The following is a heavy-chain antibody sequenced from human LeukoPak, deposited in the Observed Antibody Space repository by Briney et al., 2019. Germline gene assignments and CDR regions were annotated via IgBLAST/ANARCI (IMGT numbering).Heavy chain of an antibody. J-gene: IGHJ4*02. V-gene: IGHV3-30-3*01. CDR1: GFTFSSYA. CDR2: ISYDGSNK. D-gene: IGHD4-17*01. Sequence: GGPLRLSCAASGFTFSSYAMHWVRQAPGKGLEWVAVISYDGSNKYYADSVKGRFTISRDNSKNTLYLQMNSLRAEDTAVYYCASPGRLTVTLDHWGQGTLVTVSS. CDR3: ASPGRLTVTLDH.